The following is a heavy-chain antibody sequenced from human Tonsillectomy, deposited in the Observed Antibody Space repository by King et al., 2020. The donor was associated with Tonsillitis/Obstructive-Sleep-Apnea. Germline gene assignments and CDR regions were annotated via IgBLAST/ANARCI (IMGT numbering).Heavy chain of an antibody. D-gene: IGHD5-12*01. V-gene: IGHV2-5*02. Sequence: TLQESGPTLVKPTQTLTLTCTFSGFSLSTSGVGVGWIRQPPGKALEWLAVIYWDDDKRYSPSLKSRLTITKDTSKNQVVLTMTNMDPVDTATYYCAGYTYYQYYIDVWGKGTTVTVSS. CDR2: IYWDDDK. J-gene: IGHJ6*03. CDR3: AGYTYYQYYIDV. CDR1: GFSLSTSGVG.